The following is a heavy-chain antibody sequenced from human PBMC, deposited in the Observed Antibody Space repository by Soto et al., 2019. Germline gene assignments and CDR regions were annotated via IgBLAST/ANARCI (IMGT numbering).Heavy chain of an antibody. D-gene: IGHD1-1*01. CDR2: INPNSGGT. Sequence: GASGKVSCKASGYTFTGYYMHWVRQAPGQGLEWMGWINPNSGGTNYAQKFQGWVTMTRDTSISTAYMELSRLRSDDTAVYYCARGGYNWNADYYGMDVWGQGTTVTVSS. J-gene: IGHJ6*02. CDR3: ARGGYNWNADYYGMDV. V-gene: IGHV1-2*04. CDR1: GYTFTGYY.